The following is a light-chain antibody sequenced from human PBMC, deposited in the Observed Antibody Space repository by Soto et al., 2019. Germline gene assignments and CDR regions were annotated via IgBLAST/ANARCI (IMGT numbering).Light chain of an antibody. V-gene: IGKV1-39*01. CDR3: QQGNSIPLT. CDR1: QMINTY. J-gene: IGKJ4*01. Sequence: DIQMTQSPSSLSASLGDRVTITCRASQMINTYRSWYQHKPGKAPNLLIFPPSTLQSGVPSRFSGSGSGTDFTLTISSLQPEDFATYYCQQGNSIPLTFGGGTKVDTK. CDR2: PPS.